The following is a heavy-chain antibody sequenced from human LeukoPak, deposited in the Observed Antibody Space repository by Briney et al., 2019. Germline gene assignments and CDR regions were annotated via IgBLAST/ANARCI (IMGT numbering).Heavy chain of an antibody. CDR1: GFTFSSYG. J-gene: IGHJ5*02. Sequence: GGSLRLSCAASGFTFSSYGMNWVRQAPGKGLEWVAVISVDGSDKYYADSVKGRFTISRDNSNNTLYLQMNSLRVEDTAMYYCARGSFFSTARWFDPWGQGTLVTVSS. D-gene: IGHD3/OR15-3a*01. CDR2: ISVDGSDK. V-gene: IGHV3-33*08. CDR3: ARGSFFSTARWFDP.